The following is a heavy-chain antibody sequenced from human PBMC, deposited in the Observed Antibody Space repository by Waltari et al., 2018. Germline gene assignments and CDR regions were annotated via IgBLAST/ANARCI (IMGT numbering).Heavy chain of an antibody. Sequence: QVQLVQSGAEVKKPGASVKVSCKASGYTFTGYYMHWVRQAPGQGLEWMGWINPNSGGTNYAQKFQGRGTMTRDTSISTAYMELSRLRSDDTAVYYCARDRAYYDFWSGYPSDDYWGQGTLVTVSS. CDR3: ARDRAYYDFWSGYPSDDY. D-gene: IGHD3-3*01. CDR2: INPNSGGT. V-gene: IGHV1-2*02. CDR1: GYTFTGYY. J-gene: IGHJ4*02.